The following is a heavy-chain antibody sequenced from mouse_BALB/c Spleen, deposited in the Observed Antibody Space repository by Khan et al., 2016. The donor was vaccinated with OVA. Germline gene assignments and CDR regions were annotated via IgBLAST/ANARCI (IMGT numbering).Heavy chain of an antibody. CDR1: GFTFSSYA. D-gene: IGHD6-1*01. J-gene: IGHJ2*01. CDR3: TEGLFLCYFDY. Sequence: EVELVESGGGLVKPGGSLKLSCAASGFTFSSYAMSWVRQTPETRLVGVASIISGGFTYYPDRVTGRFTFSRHNARDILYLQMSSLMSEDTAIYYCTEGLFLCYFDYWGQGTTLTVSS. CDR2: IISGGFT. V-gene: IGHV5-6-5*01.